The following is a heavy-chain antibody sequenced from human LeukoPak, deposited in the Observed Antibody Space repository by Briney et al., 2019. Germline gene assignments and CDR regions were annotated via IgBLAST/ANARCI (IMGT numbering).Heavy chain of an antibody. Sequence: ASVKVSCKASGYTFSNYGISWVRQAPGQGLEWMGWISAYNGNTNYAQKLQGRVTMTTDTSTSTAYMELRSLRSDDTAVYYCARDTTPGYCSGGSCLFDYWGQGTLVTVSS. D-gene: IGHD2-15*01. J-gene: IGHJ4*02. V-gene: IGHV1-18*01. CDR3: ARDTTPGYCSGGSCLFDY. CDR1: GYTFSNYG. CDR2: ISAYNGNT.